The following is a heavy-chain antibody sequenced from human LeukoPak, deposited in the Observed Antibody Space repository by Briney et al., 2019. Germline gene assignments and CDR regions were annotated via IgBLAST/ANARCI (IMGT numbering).Heavy chain of an antibody. CDR2: IYSGGST. CDR3: AKDQHSSGWYFDY. Sequence: GGSLRLSCAASGFTVSSNYMSWVRQAPGKGLEWVSVIYSGGSTYYADFVKGRFTISRDNSKNTLYLQMNSLRAEDTAVYYCAKDQHSSGWYFDYWGQGTLVTVSS. D-gene: IGHD6-19*01. CDR1: GFTVSSNY. J-gene: IGHJ4*02. V-gene: IGHV3-66*01.